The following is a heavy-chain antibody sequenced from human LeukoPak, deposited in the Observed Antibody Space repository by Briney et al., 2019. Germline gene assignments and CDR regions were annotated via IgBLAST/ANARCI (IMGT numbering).Heavy chain of an antibody. CDR2: INPSGGST. V-gene: IGHV1-46*01. CDR1: GYTFTSYY. J-gene: IGHJ3*02. Sequence: ASVKVSCKASGYTFTSYYMHWVRQAPGQGLEWMGIINPSGGSTSYAQEFQGRVTMTRDTSTSTVYMELSSLRSEDTAVYYCARELKSLDAFDIWGQGTMVTVSS. CDR3: ARELKSLDAFDI. D-gene: IGHD2-8*01.